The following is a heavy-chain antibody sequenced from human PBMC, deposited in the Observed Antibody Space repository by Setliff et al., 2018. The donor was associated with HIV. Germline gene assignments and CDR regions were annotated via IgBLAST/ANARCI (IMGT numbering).Heavy chain of an antibody. V-gene: IGHV5-51*01. CDR1: GYSFAIYW. D-gene: IGHD3-3*01. CDR2: IYPGDSDT. Sequence: PEESLKISCKGSGYSFAIYWIGWVRQMPGKGLEWMGIIYPGDSDTRYSPSFQGQVTISAIKSISTAYLQWSSLKASDTAMYYCARHAGPRNFWSGYSSGMDVWGKGTTVTVPS. CDR3: ARHAGPRNFWSGYSSGMDV. J-gene: IGHJ6*03.